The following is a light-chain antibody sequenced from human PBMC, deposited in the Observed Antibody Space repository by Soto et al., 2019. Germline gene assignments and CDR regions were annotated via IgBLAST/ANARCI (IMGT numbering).Light chain of an antibody. CDR2: EVS. Sequence: QSVLTQPASVSGSPGQSITISCTGTSSDVGGYNYVSWYQQHPGKAPKLMIYEVSNRPSGVSNRFSGSKSGNTASLTISGLQAADEADYYCSSYTSSSLYVFGTGTKRTVL. V-gene: IGLV2-14*01. CDR1: SSDVGGYNY. CDR3: SSYTSSSLYV. J-gene: IGLJ1*01.